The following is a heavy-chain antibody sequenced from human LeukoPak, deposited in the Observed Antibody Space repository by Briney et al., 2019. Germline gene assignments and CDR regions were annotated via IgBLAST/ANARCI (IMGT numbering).Heavy chain of an antibody. CDR1: GFTFSSYA. Sequence: GGSLRLSGAASGFTFSSYAMRWVRQAPGKGLEWVLAISGGGGSTYNAASVKARFTISRDNSKNTLYLQMNSLRAEHTAVYYCPKPRGGYYYDAHYFDYCGQGTLVTVSS. J-gene: IGHJ4*02. CDR2: ISGGGGST. CDR3: PKPRGGYYYDAHYFDY. V-gene: IGHV3-23*01. D-gene: IGHD3-22*01.